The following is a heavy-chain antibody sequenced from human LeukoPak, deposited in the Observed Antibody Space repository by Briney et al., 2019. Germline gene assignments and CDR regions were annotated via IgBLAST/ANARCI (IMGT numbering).Heavy chain of an antibody. CDR2: ISSSSSSL. V-gene: IGHV3-21*01. J-gene: IGHJ4*02. D-gene: IGHD5-12*01. CDR3: AREFGYNKRIDS. CDR1: GFSFSTYP. Sequence: GGSLRLSCAASGFSFSTYPMTWVRRAPGKGLEWVSSISSSSSSLYYADSVKGRLTISRDNAWNSLYLQMSGLRVEDTAVYYCAREFGYNKRIDSWGQGILVTVSS.